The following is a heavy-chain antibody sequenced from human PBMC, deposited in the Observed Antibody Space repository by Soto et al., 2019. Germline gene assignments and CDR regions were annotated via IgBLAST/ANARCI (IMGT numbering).Heavy chain of an antibody. CDR2: IYWDNDK. J-gene: IGHJ4*02. CDR3: AHIVVAGLGYYFDY. V-gene: IGHV2-5*02. Sequence: QITLKESGPPLVKPTQTLTLTCTFSGFSLSSTRMAVGWIRQPPGKALEWLALIYWDNDKRYSPFLKSRLTITKDTSKNQVVLTMSNMDPVDTARYYWAHIVVAGLGYYFDYWGQGTLVTVSS. D-gene: IGHD6-19*01. CDR1: GFSLSSTRMA.